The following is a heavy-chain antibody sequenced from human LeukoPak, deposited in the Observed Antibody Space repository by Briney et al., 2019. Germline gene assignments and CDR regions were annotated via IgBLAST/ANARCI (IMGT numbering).Heavy chain of an antibody. CDR1: GGSISSYY. J-gene: IGHJ4*02. D-gene: IGHD3-10*01. CDR2: IYYSGST. Sequence: SETLSLTCTVSGGSISSYYCSWIRQPAGKGLEWIGYIYYSGSTNYNPSLKSRVTISVDTSKNQFSLKLSSVTAADTAVYYCARSYYGSGSYFDWGQGTLVTVSS. CDR3: ARSYYGSGSYFD. V-gene: IGHV4-59*01.